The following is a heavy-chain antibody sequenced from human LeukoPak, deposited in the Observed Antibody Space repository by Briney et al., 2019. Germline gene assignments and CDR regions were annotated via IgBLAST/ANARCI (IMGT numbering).Heavy chain of an antibody. CDR2: ISTGSSYI. Sequence: GGSLRLSCSASGFTFSTYSMNWVRQAPGKGLEWVSSISTGSSYIFYGDSVKGRFTISRDNADNSLYLQMNSLRAEDTAVYYCARTRDSRGCFDFWGQGTLVTVSS. CDR3: ARTRDSRGCFDF. J-gene: IGHJ4*02. CDR1: GFTFSTYS. V-gene: IGHV3-21*01. D-gene: IGHD6-19*01.